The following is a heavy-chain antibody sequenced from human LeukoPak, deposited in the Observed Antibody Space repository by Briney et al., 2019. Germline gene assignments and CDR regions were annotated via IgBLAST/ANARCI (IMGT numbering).Heavy chain of an antibody. CDR3: ARGPAKWGYYYYYYYMDV. Sequence: PSETLSLTCTVSGGSISSYYWSWIRQPPGKGLEWIGYIYYSGSTNYNPPLKSRVTISVDTSKNQFSLKLSSVTAADTAVYYCARGPAKWGYYYYYYYMDVWGKGTTVTVSS. J-gene: IGHJ6*03. CDR2: IYYSGST. V-gene: IGHV4-59*01. CDR1: GGSISSYY. D-gene: IGHD3-16*01.